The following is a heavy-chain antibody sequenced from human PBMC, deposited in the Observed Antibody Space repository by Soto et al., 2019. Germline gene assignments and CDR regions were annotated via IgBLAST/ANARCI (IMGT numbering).Heavy chain of an antibody. Sequence: QVQLVQSGAEVKKPGSSVKVSCKASVGTFSSYAISWVRQAPGQGLEWMGGIIPIFGTANYAQKFQGRVTITADESTSTAYMELSSLRSEDTAVYYCARGRDIVVVVAATPLDYWGQGTLVTVSS. V-gene: IGHV1-69*01. J-gene: IGHJ4*02. D-gene: IGHD2-15*01. CDR3: ARGRDIVVVVAATPLDY. CDR1: VGTFSSYA. CDR2: IIPIFGTA.